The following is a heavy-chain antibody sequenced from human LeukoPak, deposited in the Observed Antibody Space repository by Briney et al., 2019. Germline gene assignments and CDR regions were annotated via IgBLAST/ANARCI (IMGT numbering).Heavy chain of an antibody. V-gene: IGHV3-9*01. J-gene: IGHJ4*02. D-gene: IGHD6-13*01. CDR2: ISWNSGSI. Sequence: GGSLRLSCAASGFTFDDYAMHWVRQAPGKGLEWVSGISWNSGSIGYADSVKGRFTISRDNAKNLLYLQMNSLRAEDTALYYCAKVRRAYSSSWYFDYWGQGTLVTVSS. CDR1: GFTFDDYA. CDR3: AKVRRAYSSSWYFDY.